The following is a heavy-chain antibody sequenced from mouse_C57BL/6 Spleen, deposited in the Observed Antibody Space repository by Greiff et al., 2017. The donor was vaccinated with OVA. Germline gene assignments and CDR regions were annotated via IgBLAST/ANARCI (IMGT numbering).Heavy chain of an antibody. Sequence: QVHVKQSGAELVTPGASVTISCTASGYAFSSYWMNWVKQRPGKGLEWIGQIYPGDGDTNYNGKFKGKATLNADKSSSTAYMQLSSLTSEDSAVYFCARHYYGSSYYCDYWGQGTTLTVSS. V-gene: IGHV1-80*01. J-gene: IGHJ2*01. D-gene: IGHD1-1*01. CDR2: IYPGDGDT. CDR1: GYAFSSYW. CDR3: ARHYYGSSYYCDY.